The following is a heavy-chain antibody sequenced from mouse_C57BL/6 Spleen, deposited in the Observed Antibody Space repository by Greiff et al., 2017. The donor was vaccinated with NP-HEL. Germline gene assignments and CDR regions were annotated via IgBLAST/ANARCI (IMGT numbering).Heavy chain of an antibody. CDR1: GYAFSSSW. D-gene: IGHD4-1*01. J-gene: IGHJ4*01. CDR2: IYPGDGDT. Sequence: VKLQESGPELVKPGASVKISCKASGYAFSSSWMNWVKQRPGKGLEWIGRIYPGDGDTNYNGKFKGKATLTADKSSSTAYMQLSSLTSEDSAVYFCAIPHTGTGPFYAMDYWGQGTSVTVSS. V-gene: IGHV1-82*01. CDR3: AIPHTGTGPFYAMDY.